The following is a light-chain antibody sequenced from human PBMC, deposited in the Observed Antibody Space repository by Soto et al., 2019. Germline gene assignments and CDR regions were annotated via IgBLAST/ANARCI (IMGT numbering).Light chain of an antibody. CDR3: LLSYRV. Sequence: QAVVTQEPSLTVSPGGTVTLTCGSSTGAVTSGHYPYWFQQKPGQAPRTLIYDTSNKHSWTPARFSGSLLGGKAALTLSGAQPEDEAEYYCLLSYRVVGTGTKVTVL. CDR2: DTS. J-gene: IGLJ1*01. V-gene: IGLV7-46*01. CDR1: TGAVTSGHY.